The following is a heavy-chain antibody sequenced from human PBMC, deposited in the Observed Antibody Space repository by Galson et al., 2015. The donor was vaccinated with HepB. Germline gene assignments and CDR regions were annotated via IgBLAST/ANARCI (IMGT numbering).Heavy chain of an antibody. Sequence: SLRLSCAASGFTFSTFGMHWVRQAPGKGLEWVAVIWYDGSYRYYADSVKGRFTISGDNSMLYLEMNSLRAEDTAVYYCARGAGQYYYYMNVWGKGTTVTVSS. CDR3: ARGAGQYYYYMNV. CDR1: GFTFSTFG. V-gene: IGHV3-33*01. CDR2: IWYDGSYR. J-gene: IGHJ6*03.